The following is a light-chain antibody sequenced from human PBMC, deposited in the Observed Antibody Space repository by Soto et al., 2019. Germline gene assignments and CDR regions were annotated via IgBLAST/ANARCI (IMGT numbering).Light chain of an antibody. CDR1: QTLNSGY. CDR2: GAS. V-gene: IGKV3-20*01. CDR3: QQYGGAPYT. Sequence: EIVLTQSPGTLSMSPGERATLSCRASQTLNSGYLAWYQQKPGQAPRLLIYGASSRATGIPDRFSGSRSGRDFTLSISRLEPEDFAVYYCQQYGGAPYTFGQGTKLEIK. J-gene: IGKJ2*01.